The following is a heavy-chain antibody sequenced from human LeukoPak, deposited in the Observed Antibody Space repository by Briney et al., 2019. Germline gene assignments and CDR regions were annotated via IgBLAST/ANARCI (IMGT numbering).Heavy chain of an antibody. CDR3: ARVGYCSSTSCPRAFGI. D-gene: IGHD2-2*01. V-gene: IGHV3-48*04. CDR1: RFTFSSYS. CDR2: ISSSSGTI. J-gene: IGHJ3*02. Sequence: GGSLRLSCAASRFTFSSYSMNWVRQAPGKGLEWVSYISSSSGTISYADSVKGRFTISRDNAKNSLYLQMNSLRAEDTAVYYCARVGYCSSTSCPRAFGIWGQGTMVTVSS.